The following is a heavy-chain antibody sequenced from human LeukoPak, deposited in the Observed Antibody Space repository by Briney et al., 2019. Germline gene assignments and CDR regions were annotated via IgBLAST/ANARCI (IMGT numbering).Heavy chain of an antibody. D-gene: IGHD6-19*01. CDR1: GFTFSSYA. CDR2: ISGSGGST. V-gene: IGHV3-23*01. Sequence: GGSLRLSCAASGFTFSSYAMSWVRQAPGKGLEWVSAISGSGGSTYYADSVKGRFTISRDNSKNTLYLQMNSLRAEDTAMYYCARPIRVSEQWLVQADAFDIWGQGTMVTVSS. CDR3: ARPIRVSEQWLVQADAFDI. J-gene: IGHJ3*02.